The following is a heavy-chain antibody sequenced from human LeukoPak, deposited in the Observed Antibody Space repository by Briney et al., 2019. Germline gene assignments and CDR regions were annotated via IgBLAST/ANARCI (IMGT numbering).Heavy chain of an antibody. J-gene: IGHJ4*02. D-gene: IGHD2-15*01. CDR1: GFTFDDYG. V-gene: IGHV3-20*04. CDR3: AKGGWSTSLDF. CDR2: INWNGGST. Sequence: GGSLRLSCVASGFTFDDYGMSWVRQAPGKGLEWVSGINWNGGSTGFADSVKGRLTITRDNAENSLCLQMNSLSAADTAVYYCAKGGWSTSLDFWGQGTLVTVSS.